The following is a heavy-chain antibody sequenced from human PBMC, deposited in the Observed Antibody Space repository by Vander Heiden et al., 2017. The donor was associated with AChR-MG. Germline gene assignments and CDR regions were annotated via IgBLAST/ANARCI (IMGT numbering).Heavy chain of an antibody. CDR1: GFTFSSYW. CDR3: ALESHSTGHY. CDR2: IKQHGGEE. D-gene: IGHD2-2*01. V-gene: IGHV3-7*01. Sequence: EVQLVESGGALVQPGGSLRLSCEAFGFTFSSYWMKWVRQAPGKGLEWVASIKQHGGEEFDTKSVKGRFTVSRVNAKNSLYLQMKRLRAEDTAVYYCALESHSTGHYWCQVTLVAVSS. J-gene: IGHJ4*02.